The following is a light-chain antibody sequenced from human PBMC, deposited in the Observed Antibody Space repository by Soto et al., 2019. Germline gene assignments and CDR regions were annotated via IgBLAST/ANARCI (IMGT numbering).Light chain of an antibody. J-gene: IGKJ4*01. V-gene: IGKV3-20*01. CDR3: QQYVTSALT. Sequence: EIVLTQSPGTLSLSPGERATLSCRASQSVSSSYLAWYQQKPGQAPRLLIYGASRRATGIPDRFSGSGSGTDFTLTISRLEPEDFAVYYCQQYVTSALTFGGGTKVEIK. CDR2: GAS. CDR1: QSVSSSY.